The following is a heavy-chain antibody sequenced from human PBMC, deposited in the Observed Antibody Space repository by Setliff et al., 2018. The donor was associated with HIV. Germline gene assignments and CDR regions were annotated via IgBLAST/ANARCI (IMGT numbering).Heavy chain of an antibody. CDR3: ARDRLTYYFDY. CDR2: FYTSGST. Sequence: SETLSLTCTVSGGSINTYYWSWIRQPAGKGLEWIGRFYTSGSTNYNPSLKSRVTMSVDTSKNQFSLKLSTVTAAATAVYYCARDRLTYYFDYWGQGILVTVSS. D-gene: IGHD3-22*01. V-gene: IGHV4-4*07. J-gene: IGHJ4*02. CDR1: GGSINTYY.